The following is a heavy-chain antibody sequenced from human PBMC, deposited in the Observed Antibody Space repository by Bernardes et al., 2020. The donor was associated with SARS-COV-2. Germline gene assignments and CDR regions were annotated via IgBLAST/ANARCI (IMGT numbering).Heavy chain of an antibody. CDR1: GFIVSSTY. V-gene: IGHV3-66*01. J-gene: IGHJ4*02. D-gene: IGHD1-7*01. Sequence: GGSLRLSCAASGFIVSSTYMNWVRQAPGKGLEWVSVIYAAGTTYYADSVKGRFTISRDSSKNTLYLQMSSLRAEDTAVYYCATNWELGGWGQGTLVTVSS. CDR2: IYAAGTT. CDR3: ATNWELGG.